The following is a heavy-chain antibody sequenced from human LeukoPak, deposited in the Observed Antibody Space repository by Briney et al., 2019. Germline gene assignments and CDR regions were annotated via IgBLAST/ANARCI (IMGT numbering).Heavy chain of an antibody. J-gene: IGHJ4*02. CDR1: GFTFSTYI. V-gene: IGHV3-21*01. D-gene: IGHD3-10*01. Sequence: GGSLRLPCAASGFTFSTYIMNWVRQTPGKGLEWVSSIGTSTSYIYYADSVKGRFTISRDNAKNSLYLQMNSLRVEDTAVYYCAREWSGFGELPDYWGQGTLVTVSS. CDR3: AREWSGFGELPDY. CDR2: IGTSTSYI.